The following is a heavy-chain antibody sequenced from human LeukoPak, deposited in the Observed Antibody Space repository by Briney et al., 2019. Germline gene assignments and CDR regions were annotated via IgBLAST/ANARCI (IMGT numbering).Heavy chain of an antibody. D-gene: IGHD6-19*01. Sequence: SVKVSCKASGGTFSSYAISWVRQAPGQGLEWMGGIIPIFGTANYAQKFQGRVTITTDESTSTAYMELSSLRSEDTAVYYCARIRGRKYSSGWTNFGYWGQGTLVTVSS. V-gene: IGHV1-69*05. CDR2: IIPIFGTA. CDR1: GGTFSSYA. J-gene: IGHJ4*02. CDR3: ARIRGRKYSSGWTNFGY.